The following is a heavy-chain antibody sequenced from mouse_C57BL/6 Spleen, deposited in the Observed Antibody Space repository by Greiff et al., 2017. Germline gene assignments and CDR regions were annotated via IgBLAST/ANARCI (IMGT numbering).Heavy chain of an antibody. V-gene: IGHV1-50*01. J-gene: IGHJ2*01. CDR3: ARRLPCDY. CDR1: GYTFTSYW. Sequence: QVQLQQPGAELVKPGASVKLSCKASGYTFTSYWMQWVKQRPGQGLEWIGEIDPSDSYTNYNQKFKGKATLTVDTSSSTAYMQLSSLTSEDSAVYYCARRLPCDYWGQGTTLTVSS. CDR2: IDPSDSYT.